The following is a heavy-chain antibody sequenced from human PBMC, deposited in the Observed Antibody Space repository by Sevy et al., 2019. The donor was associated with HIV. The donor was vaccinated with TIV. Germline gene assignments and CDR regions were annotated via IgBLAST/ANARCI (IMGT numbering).Heavy chain of an antibody. CDR2: IYYSGGT. D-gene: IGHD2-15*01. CDR1: GGSISSGGYY. J-gene: IGHJ4*02. Sequence: SETLSLTCTVSGGSISSGGYYWSWIRQHPEKGLEWIGYIYYSGGTYYNPSLESRVTISTDTSKNQCSLKLNSVTAADTAVYYCARDGGGNAVDSWGQGTLVTVSS. CDR3: ARDGGGNAVDS. V-gene: IGHV4-31*03.